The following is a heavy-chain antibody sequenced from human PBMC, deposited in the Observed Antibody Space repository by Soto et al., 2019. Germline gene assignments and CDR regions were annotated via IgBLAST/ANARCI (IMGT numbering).Heavy chain of an antibody. Sequence: EVQLLDSGGGLVQPGGSLRLSCAAYGFTFSTYAMTWVRQAPGKGLEWVSTLTPSGGNTYYADSVQGRFTISRDNSMNTLYLQMNSLRAEDTAVYYCAGRYCPNGVCYTNYYYYIDVWGEGTTVTVSS. CDR1: GFTFSTYA. D-gene: IGHD2-8*01. CDR3: AGRYCPNGVCYTNYYYYIDV. J-gene: IGHJ6*03. V-gene: IGHV3-23*01. CDR2: LTPSGGNT.